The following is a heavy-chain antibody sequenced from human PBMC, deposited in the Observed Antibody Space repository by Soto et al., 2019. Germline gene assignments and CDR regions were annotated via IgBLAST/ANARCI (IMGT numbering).Heavy chain of an antibody. CDR2: IHPSGGST. CDR1: GYTFTSYY. CDR3: ARDLVVRGVITIYDY. V-gene: IGHV1-46*01. Sequence: QVQLVQSGAEVKKPGASVKVSCKASGYTFTSYYMHWVRQAPGQGLEWMGIIHPSGGSTSYAQKFQGKVTMTRDTSTRTVYMGLSSLRSVDTAVYYCARDLVVRGVITIYDYWGQGTLVTVSS. J-gene: IGHJ4*02. D-gene: IGHD3-10*01.